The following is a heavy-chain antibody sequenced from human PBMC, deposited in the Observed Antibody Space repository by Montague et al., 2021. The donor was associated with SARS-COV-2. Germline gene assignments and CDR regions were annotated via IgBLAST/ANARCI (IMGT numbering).Heavy chain of an antibody. CDR1: GDSVAGVVPS. J-gene: IGHJ4*02. CDR3: ARTSASSDY. CDR2: TCLRFEKYN. Sequence: CAISGDSVAGVVPSCKSNEQSPEIQFERQVGTCLRFEKYNDYELSVKSRININTDTSKNQSSLHLNSVTPEDTAVYYCARTSASSDYWGQGTLVTVSS. V-gene: IGHV6-1*01. D-gene: IGHD1-26*01.